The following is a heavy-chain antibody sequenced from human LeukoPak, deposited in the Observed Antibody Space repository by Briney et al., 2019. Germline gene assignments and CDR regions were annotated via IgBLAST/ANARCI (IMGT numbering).Heavy chain of an antibody. V-gene: IGHV3-53*01. CDR2: IYSGGST. J-gene: IGHJ4*02. CDR3: AGGPTTFAY. D-gene: IGHD1-14*01. Sequence: PGGSLRLSCAASGFIVSSNYINWVRQAPGKGLEWVSLIYSGGSTYYADSVKGRFTISRDNSKNTLYLQMNSLRADDTAVYYCAGGPTTFAYWGQGTLVTVSS. CDR1: GFIVSSNY.